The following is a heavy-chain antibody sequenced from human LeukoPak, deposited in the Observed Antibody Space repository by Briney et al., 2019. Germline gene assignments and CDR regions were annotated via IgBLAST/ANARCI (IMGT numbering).Heavy chain of an antibody. J-gene: IGHJ6*02. CDR1: GFTVSSNY. Sequence: SGGSLRLSCAASGFTVSSNYMSWVRQAPGKGLEWVSLIYSGGSTYYVDSVKGRFTISRDNSRNTLYLQMNSLRAEDTAVYYCARDLLVRRVQYYYGMDVWGQGTTVTVSS. CDR2: IYSGGST. V-gene: IGHV3-53*01. D-gene: IGHD3-10*01. CDR3: ARDLLVRRVQYYYGMDV.